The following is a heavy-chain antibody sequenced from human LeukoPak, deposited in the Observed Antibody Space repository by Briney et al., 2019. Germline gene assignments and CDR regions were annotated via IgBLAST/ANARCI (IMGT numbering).Heavy chain of an antibody. J-gene: IGHJ6*03. CDR1: GGTFSSYA. Sequence: SVKVSCKASGGTFSSYAISWVRQAPGQGLEWMGGIIPIFGTANYAQKFQGRVTITTDESASTAYMELSSLRSEDTAVYYCARNREFSYYYYYMDVWGKGTTVTVSS. D-gene: IGHD3-10*01. V-gene: IGHV1-69*05. CDR3: ARNREFSYYYYYMDV. CDR2: IIPIFGTA.